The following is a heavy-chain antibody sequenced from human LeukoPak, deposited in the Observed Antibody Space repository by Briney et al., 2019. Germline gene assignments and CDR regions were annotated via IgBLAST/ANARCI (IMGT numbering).Heavy chain of an antibody. J-gene: IGHJ4*02. V-gene: IGHV5-10-1*01. D-gene: IGHD1-26*01. Sequence: PGESLKISCKGSGYSFTTYWISWVRQMPGKGLEWMGRIDPSDSYTNYSLSFQGHVTISADKSISTAYLQWSSLKASDTAMYYCARQWEMGATPDYWGQGTLVTGSS. CDR3: ARQWEMGATPDY. CDR2: IDPSDSYT. CDR1: GYSFTTYW.